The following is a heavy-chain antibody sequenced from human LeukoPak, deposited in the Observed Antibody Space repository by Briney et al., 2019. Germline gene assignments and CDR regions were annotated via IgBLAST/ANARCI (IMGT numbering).Heavy chain of an antibody. D-gene: IGHD1-26*01. V-gene: IGHV3-30-3*01. CDR3: ATRPASETYFGVFDF. J-gene: IGHJ4*02. Sequence: GRSLRLSCAASRFTFNNYAMHWVRQAPGKGLEWVAVISHDESNKYYTDSVKGRFTISRDNSKNTLYLQMHSLRAEDAALYYCATRPASETYFGVFDFWGQGTLVTVSS. CDR2: ISHDESNK. CDR1: RFTFNNYA.